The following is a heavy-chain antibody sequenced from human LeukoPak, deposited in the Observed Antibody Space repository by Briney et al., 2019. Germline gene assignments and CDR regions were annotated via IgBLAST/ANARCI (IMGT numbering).Heavy chain of an antibody. CDR2: ISYDGSNK. Sequence: PGGSLRLSCAASGFTFSNYWMSWVRQAPGKGLEWVAVISYDGSNKYYADSVKGRFTISRDNSKNTLYLQMNSLRAEDTAVYYCAKWHGPFDYWGQGTLVTVSS. CDR1: GFTFSNYW. CDR3: AKWHGPFDY. D-gene: IGHD5-24*01. V-gene: IGHV3-30*18. J-gene: IGHJ4*02.